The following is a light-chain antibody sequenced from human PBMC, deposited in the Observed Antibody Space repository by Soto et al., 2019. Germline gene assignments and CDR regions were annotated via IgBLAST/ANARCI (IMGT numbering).Light chain of an antibody. Sequence: PSSLSASVGDRVTITCRASQSISNYLNWYQQKPGKAPYLLISDASSLERGAPSRFSGSGSGTEFTLTISSLQSEDFAVYYCQQYHHWPPITFGQGTRLEIK. CDR2: DAS. CDR1: QSISNY. CDR3: QQYHHWPPIT. V-gene: IGKV1-39*01. J-gene: IGKJ5*01.